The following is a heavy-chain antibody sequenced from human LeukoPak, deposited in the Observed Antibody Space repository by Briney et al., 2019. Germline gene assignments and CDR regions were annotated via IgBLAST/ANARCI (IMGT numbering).Heavy chain of an antibody. CDR3: AKRTSYYYDSSGYYYADY. V-gene: IGHV4-59*02. CDR2: IHYSGGT. CDR1: GASVSTRY. Sequence: SETLSLTCTVSGASVSTRYWSWIRQSPRKGLEWIGYIHYSGGTNYNPSLKSRVSISLDTSKNQFSLKMTSVTAADTAVYYCAKRTSYYYDSSGYYYADYWGQGTLVTVSS. D-gene: IGHD3-22*01. J-gene: IGHJ4*02.